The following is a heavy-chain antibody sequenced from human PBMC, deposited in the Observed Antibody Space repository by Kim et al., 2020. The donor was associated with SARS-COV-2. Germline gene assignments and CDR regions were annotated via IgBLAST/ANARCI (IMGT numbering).Heavy chain of an antibody. Sequence: SVKVSCKASGGTFSSYAISWVRQAPGQGLEWMGGIIPIFGTANYAQKFQGRVTITADESTSTAYMELSSLRSEHTAVYYCARGSGVGYSSSWYYFDYWGQGTLVTVSS. J-gene: IGHJ4*02. V-gene: IGHV1-69*13. CDR3: ARGSGVGYSSSWYYFDY. CDR1: GGTFSSYA. CDR2: IIPIFGTA. D-gene: IGHD6-13*01.